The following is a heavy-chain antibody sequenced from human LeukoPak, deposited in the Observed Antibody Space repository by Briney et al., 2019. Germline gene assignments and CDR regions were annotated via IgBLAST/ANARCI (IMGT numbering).Heavy chain of an antibody. CDR2: ISGSGGST. CDR3: VPSGPYYYDSSGLADFDY. CDR1: GFTFSSYA. J-gene: IGHJ4*02. V-gene: IGHV3-23*01. Sequence: PGGSLRLSCAASGFTFSSYAMSWVRQAPGKGVEWVSAISGSGGSTYYADSVKGRFTISRDNSKNTLYLQMNSLRAEDTAVYYCVPSGPYYYDSSGLADFDYWGQGTLVTVSS. D-gene: IGHD3-22*01.